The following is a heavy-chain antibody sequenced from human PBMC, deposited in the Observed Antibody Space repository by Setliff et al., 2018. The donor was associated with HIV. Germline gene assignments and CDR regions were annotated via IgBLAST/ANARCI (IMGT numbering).Heavy chain of an antibody. CDR1: GGSIRSSRYY. J-gene: IGHJ5*02. V-gene: IGHV4-39*01. Sequence: SETLSLTCTVSGGSIRSSRYYWGWIRQPPGKGLEWIGSFYYSGRTYFSPSLKSRVTISVDMSKNQFSLKLSSVTAADTAVYYCGRRVGNWANNWFDPWGQGTLVTVSS. CDR2: FYYSGRT. D-gene: IGHD1-26*01. CDR3: GRRVGNWANNWFDP.